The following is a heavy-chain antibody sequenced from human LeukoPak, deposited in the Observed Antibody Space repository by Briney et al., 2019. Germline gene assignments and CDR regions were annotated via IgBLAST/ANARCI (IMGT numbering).Heavy chain of an antibody. CDR1: GGSISSYY. V-gene: IGHV4-59*08. CDR3: ARHHRAVSRGPLDY. Sequence: PSETLSLTCTVSGGSISSYYWSWIRQPPGKGLEWIGYIYYSGSTNYNPSLKSRVTISVDTSKNQFSLKLSSVTAADTAVYYCARHHRAVSRGPLDYWGQGTLVTVSS. CDR2: IYYSGST. J-gene: IGHJ4*02. D-gene: IGHD3-10*01.